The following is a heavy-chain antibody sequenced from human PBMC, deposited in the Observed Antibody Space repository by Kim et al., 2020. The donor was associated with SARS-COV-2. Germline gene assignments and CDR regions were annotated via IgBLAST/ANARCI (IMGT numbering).Heavy chain of an antibody. CDR3: ARDHPLGIAAAGRKVSGFQH. J-gene: IGHJ1*01. V-gene: IGHV1-18*01. Sequence: ASVKVSCKASGYTFTSYGISWVRQAPGQGLEWMGWISAYNGNTNYAQKLQGRVTMTTDTSTSTAYMELRSLRSDDTAVYYCARDHPLGIAAAGRKVSGFQHWGQGTLVTVSS. CDR1: GYTFTSYG. D-gene: IGHD6-13*01. CDR2: ISAYNGNT.